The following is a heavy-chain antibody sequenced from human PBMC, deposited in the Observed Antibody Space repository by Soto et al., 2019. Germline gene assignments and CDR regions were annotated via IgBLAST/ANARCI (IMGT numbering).Heavy chain of an antibody. Sequence: SETLSLTCTVSGGSISSGDYYWSWIRQPPGKGLEWIGFISYSGSTYYNASLKSRFTISVDTSKNQFSLKLSSVTAADTAVYYCARVTGYIYGFPLHYWGQGTLVTVS. CDR2: ISYSGST. D-gene: IGHD5-18*01. CDR1: GGSISSGDYY. V-gene: IGHV4-30-4*02. J-gene: IGHJ4*02. CDR3: ARVTGYIYGFPLHY.